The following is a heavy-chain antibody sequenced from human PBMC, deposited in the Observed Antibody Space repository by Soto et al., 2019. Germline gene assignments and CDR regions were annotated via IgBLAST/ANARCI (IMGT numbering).Heavy chain of an antibody. D-gene: IGHD3-16*02. CDR3: ASAHTFGVAISPFDS. Sequence: QVQLVESGGGVVQPGRSLRLSCAASGFTFSSYGMHWVRQAPAKALGWVAVIPYDGSNKYYADSVKGRFTISRDNSKTPLYRNMRCLGAEDTAVYCGASAHTFGVAISPFDSWGMGTLVTVYS. CDR2: IPYDGSNK. J-gene: IGHJ4*02. V-gene: IGHV3-30*03. CDR1: GFTFSSYG.